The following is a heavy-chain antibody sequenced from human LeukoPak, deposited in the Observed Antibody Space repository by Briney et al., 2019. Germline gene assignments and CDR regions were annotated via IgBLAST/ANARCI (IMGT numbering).Heavy chain of an antibody. CDR2: IYYSGCT. CDR1: GGSISSYY. CDR3: ASLSFSSSSFDY. Sequence: SETLSLTCTVSGGSISSYYWSWIRQPPGMGLEWIGYIYYSGCTNYNPSLKSRVTISVDTSKNQFSLKLSSVTAADTAVYYCASLSFSSSSFDYWGQGTLVTVSS. V-gene: IGHV4-59*01. J-gene: IGHJ4*02. D-gene: IGHD6-6*01.